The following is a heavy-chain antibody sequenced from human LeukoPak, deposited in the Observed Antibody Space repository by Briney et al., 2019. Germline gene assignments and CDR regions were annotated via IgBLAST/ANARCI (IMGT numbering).Heavy chain of an antibody. D-gene: IGHD2-8*02. Sequence: PGGSLRLSCAGSGFALKSYSLTWVRQAPGKGLEWVSSISSTSAYIHYADSVKGRFTISRDNVDNVVYLEMNSLGAEGTATYYCARVAVSGPTGWFDSWGQGTLVIVSS. CDR2: ISSTSAYI. CDR3: ARVAVSGPTGWFDS. V-gene: IGHV3-21*01. J-gene: IGHJ5*01. CDR1: GFALKSYS.